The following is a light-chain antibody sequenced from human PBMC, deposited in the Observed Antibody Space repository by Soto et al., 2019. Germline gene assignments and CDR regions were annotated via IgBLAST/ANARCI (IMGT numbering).Light chain of an antibody. Sequence: ELVMTQSPATLSVSPGERATLSCRASQSVSSNLAWYQQTPGQAPRLLIYGASTRATGIPARFSGSGSGTEFTLTISSLQSEDFAVYYCQQYNNWPRTFGQGTKVEIK. J-gene: IGKJ1*01. V-gene: IGKV3-15*01. CDR2: GAS. CDR1: QSVSSN. CDR3: QQYNNWPRT.